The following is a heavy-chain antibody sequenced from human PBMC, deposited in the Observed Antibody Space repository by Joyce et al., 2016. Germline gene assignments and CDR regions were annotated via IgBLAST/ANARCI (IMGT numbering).Heavy chain of an antibody. CDR2: IYYTGGT. V-gene: IGHV4-39*07. CDR3: AREYDSSGPDAFDI. J-gene: IGHJ3*02. Sequence: QLQLQESGPGLMKPSETLSLTCTFSGGSIGRGRYDWGWILQPPGKALEWIGNIYYTGGTYYNPSRQSRVSISLHTSKNQFALRLSSVTAADTAVYYCAREYDSSGPDAFDIWGHGTRVTVSS. CDR1: GGSIGRGRYD. D-gene: IGHD3-22*01.